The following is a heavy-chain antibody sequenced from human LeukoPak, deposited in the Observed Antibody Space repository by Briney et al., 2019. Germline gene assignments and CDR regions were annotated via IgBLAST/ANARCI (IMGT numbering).Heavy chain of an antibody. J-gene: IGHJ4*02. CDR1: GFDFGNRG. D-gene: IGHD1-26*01. Sequence: GGSLRLSCAAAGFDFGNRGMSWVRQAPGKALEWVSFIRYDGTNKYYLDSVRGRFTISRNNSKNTVDLEMSSLRPEDTAVYYCARSGDSKTIDYWGQGTLVTVSS. V-gene: IGHV3-30*02. CDR2: IRYDGTNK. CDR3: ARSGDSKTIDY.